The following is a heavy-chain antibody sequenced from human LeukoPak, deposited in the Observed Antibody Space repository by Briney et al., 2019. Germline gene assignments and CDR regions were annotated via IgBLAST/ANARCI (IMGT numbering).Heavy chain of an antibody. D-gene: IGHD2-2*02. CDR3: ATTAYCSSTSCYNRDLDY. Sequence: PSETLSLTCTVSGGSISSYYWSWIRQPAGKGLEWIGRIYTSGSTNYNPSLKSRVTMSVDTSKNQFSLKLSSVTAADTAVYYCATTAYCSSTSCYNRDLDYWGQGTLVTVSS. J-gene: IGHJ4*02. CDR2: IYTSGST. V-gene: IGHV4-4*07. CDR1: GGSISSYY.